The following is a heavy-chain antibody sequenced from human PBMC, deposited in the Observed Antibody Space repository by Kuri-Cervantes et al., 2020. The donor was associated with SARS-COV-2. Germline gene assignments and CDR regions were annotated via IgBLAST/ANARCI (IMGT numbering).Heavy chain of an antibody. Sequence: SCTVSGGSISSSSYYWSWIRQPAGKGLEWIGRIYTSGSTNYNPSLKSRVTISVDTSKNQFSLKLSSVTAADTAVYYCARGPNNCGGDCYIDYWGQGTLVTVSS. J-gene: IGHJ4*02. CDR3: ARGPNNCGGDCYIDY. CDR1: GGSISSSSYY. D-gene: IGHD2-21*01. CDR2: IYTSGST. V-gene: IGHV4-61*02.